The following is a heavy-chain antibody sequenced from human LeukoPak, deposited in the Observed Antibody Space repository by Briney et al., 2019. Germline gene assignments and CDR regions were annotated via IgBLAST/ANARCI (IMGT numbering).Heavy chain of an antibody. Sequence: SETLSLTCTVSGGSISSYYWSWIRQPPGKGLEWIGYIYYSGSTNYNPSLKSRVAISVDTSKNQFSLKLSSVTAADTAVYYCARVGCSSTSCYARSDAFDIWGQGTMVTVSS. D-gene: IGHD2-2*01. CDR3: ARVGCSSTSCYARSDAFDI. CDR2: IYYSGST. V-gene: IGHV4-59*01. J-gene: IGHJ3*02. CDR1: GGSISSYY.